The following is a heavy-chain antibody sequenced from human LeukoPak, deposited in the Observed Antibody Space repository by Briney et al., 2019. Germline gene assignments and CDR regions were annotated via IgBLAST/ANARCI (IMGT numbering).Heavy chain of an antibody. D-gene: IGHD1-26*01. J-gene: IGHJ4*02. CDR3: ASHYMGGGSDY. CDR2: ISSSSSYI. V-gene: IGHV3-21*01. CDR1: GFTFSSYS. Sequence: GGSLRLSCAAPGFTFSSYSMNWVRQAPGKGLEWVSSISSSSSYIYYADSVKGRFTISRDNAKNSLYLQMNSLRAEDTAVYYCASHYMGGGSDYWGQGTLVTVSS.